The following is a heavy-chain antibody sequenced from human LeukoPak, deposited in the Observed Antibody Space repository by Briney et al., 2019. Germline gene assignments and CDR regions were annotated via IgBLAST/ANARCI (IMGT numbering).Heavy chain of an antibody. Sequence: MTSQTLSLTCTVSGGSISSGGYYWSWIRQHPGKGPEWIGYIYYSGSTYYNPSLKSRVTISVDTSKNQFSLKLSSMTAADTAVYYCARSPDYYDSSGYYYLDYWGQGTLVTVSS. CDR2: IYYSGST. V-gene: IGHV4-31*03. CDR1: GGSISSGGYY. D-gene: IGHD3-22*01. J-gene: IGHJ4*02. CDR3: ARSPDYYDSSGYYYLDY.